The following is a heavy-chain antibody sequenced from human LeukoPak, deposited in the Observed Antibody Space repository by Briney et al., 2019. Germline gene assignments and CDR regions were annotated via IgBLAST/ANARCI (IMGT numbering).Heavy chain of an antibody. V-gene: IGHV3-7*01. J-gene: IGHJ4*02. CDR3: ASPRYCSSTSCYHFY. CDR1: GFTFDNYI. CDR2: IKQDGSEK. D-gene: IGHD2-2*01. Sequence: GGSLRLSCAASGFTFDNYIMNWVRQAPGKGLEWVANIKQDGSEKYYVDSVKGRFTISRDNAKNSLYLQMNSLRAEDTAVYYCASPRYCSSTSCYHFYWGQGTLVTVSS.